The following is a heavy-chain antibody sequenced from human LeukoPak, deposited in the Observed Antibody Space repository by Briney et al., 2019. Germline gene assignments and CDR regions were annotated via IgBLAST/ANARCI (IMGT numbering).Heavy chain of an antibody. CDR2: IYHSGST. J-gene: IGHJ2*01. CDR3: ARGGHYYDSSGYLDWYFDL. CDR1: GYSISSGYY. D-gene: IGHD3-22*01. Sequence: PSETLSLTCTVSGYSISSGYYWGWIRQPPGKGLEWIGSIYHSGSTYYNPSLKSRVTISVDTSKNQFSLKLSSVTAADTAVYYCARGGHYYDSSGYLDWYFDLWGRGTLVTVSS. V-gene: IGHV4-38-2*02.